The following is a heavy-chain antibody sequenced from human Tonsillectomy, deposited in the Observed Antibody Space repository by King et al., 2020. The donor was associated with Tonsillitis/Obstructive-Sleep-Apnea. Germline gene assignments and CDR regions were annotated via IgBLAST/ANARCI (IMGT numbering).Heavy chain of an antibody. J-gene: IGHJ6*02. V-gene: IGHV5-10-1*01. CDR3: ASPGGYYSGMVF. CDR2: IDPSDSYT. Sequence: VRQMPGKGLEWMGRIDPSDSYTAYSPSFQGHVTISADKSISTAYMQLSSLKASDTAMYYCASPGGYYSGMVFWGHGTPVTVSS. D-gene: IGHD3-10*01.